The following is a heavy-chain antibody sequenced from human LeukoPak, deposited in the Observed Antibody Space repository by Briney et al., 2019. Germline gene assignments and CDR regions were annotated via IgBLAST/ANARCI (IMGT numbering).Heavy chain of an antibody. D-gene: IGHD6-19*01. CDR1: GYTFTSYG. J-gene: IGHJ6*03. V-gene: IGHV1-18*01. CDR2: ISAYNGNT. Sequence: ASVKVSCKASGYTFTSYGISWVRQAPGQGLEWMGWISAYNGNTNYAQKLQGRVTMTTDTSTSTAYMELRSLRSDDTAVYYCARGGSSGWSVYYYYYMDVWGKGTTVTVSS. CDR3: ARGGSSGWSVYYYYYMDV.